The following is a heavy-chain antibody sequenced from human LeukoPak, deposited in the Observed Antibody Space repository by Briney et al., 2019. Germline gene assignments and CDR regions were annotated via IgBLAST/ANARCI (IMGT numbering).Heavy chain of an antibody. J-gene: IGHJ4*02. Sequence: PSETLSLTCAVSGGPFSGYLWSWIRQSSGKGLEWIGEIHNSGTTNYNPSLNSRVTISEDTSKNQFYLNLSSVTAADTAVYYCARRYYYNSGSFPFDFWGQGTLVTVSS. CDR2: IHNSGTT. D-gene: IGHD3-10*01. CDR1: GGPFSGYL. V-gene: IGHV4-34*01. CDR3: ARRYYYNSGSFPFDF.